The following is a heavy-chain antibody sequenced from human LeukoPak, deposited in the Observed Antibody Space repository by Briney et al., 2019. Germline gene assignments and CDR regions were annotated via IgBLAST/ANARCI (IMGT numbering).Heavy chain of an antibody. D-gene: IGHD6-19*01. CDR3: ARDRIVGYRSGSIGGFDP. V-gene: IGHV1-46*01. J-gene: IGHJ5*02. CDR1: GYTFTSYY. CDR2: INPSGGST. Sequence: ASVKVSCKASGYTFTSYYMHWVRQAPGQGLEWMGIINPSGGSTSYAQKFQGRVTMTRDTSTSTVYMELSSLRSEDTAVYCCARDRIVGYRSGSIGGFDPWGQGTLVTVSS.